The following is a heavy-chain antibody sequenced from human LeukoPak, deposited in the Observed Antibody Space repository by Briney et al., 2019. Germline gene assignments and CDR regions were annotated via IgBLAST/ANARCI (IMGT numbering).Heavy chain of an antibody. V-gene: IGHV3-74*01. CDR2: INSDGSST. CDR3: ARAPVRSSGWREDYYYGMDV. Sequence: GGSLRLSCAASGLTFSSYWMHWVRQAPGKGLVWVSRINSDGSSTSYADSVKGRFTISRDNAKNTLYLQMNSLRAEDTAVYCCARAPVRSSGWREDYYYGMDVWGQGTTVTVSS. J-gene: IGHJ6*02. CDR1: GLTFSSYW. D-gene: IGHD6-19*01.